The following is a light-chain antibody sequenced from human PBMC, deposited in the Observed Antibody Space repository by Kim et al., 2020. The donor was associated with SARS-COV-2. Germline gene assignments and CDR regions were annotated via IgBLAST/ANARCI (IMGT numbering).Light chain of an antibody. J-gene: IGKJ5*01. CDR1: QSLVYSDGNIY. V-gene: IGKV2-30*01. Sequence: DVVMTQSPLSLPVTLGQPASISCRSSQSLVYSDGNIYLNWFQQRPGQSPRRLISKVSNRDSGVTDRFSGSGSGTDFTLKISRVEAEDVGVYYCMQGIHPITFGRGTRLEIK. CDR2: KVS. CDR3: MQGIHPIT.